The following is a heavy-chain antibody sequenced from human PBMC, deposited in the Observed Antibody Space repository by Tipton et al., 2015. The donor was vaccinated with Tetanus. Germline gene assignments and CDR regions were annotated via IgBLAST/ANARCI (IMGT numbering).Heavy chain of an antibody. Sequence: LVQPSQTLSLTCTVSGGSITSGGYYWSWIRQHPGKSLEWIGDIYYSGSTYYNPSLKSRVTISVDTSKNQFSLKLNSVTAADTAVYYCARDQARGARGWNYFDYWGQGTLVTVSS. J-gene: IGHJ4*02. D-gene: IGHD1-26*01. CDR1: GGSITSGGYY. CDR3: ARDQARGARGWNYFDY. V-gene: IGHV4-31*03. CDR2: IYYSGST.